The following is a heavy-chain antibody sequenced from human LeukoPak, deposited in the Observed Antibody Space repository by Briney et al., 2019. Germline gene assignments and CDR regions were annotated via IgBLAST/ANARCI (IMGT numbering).Heavy chain of an antibody. CDR1: GGSISSGDYY. J-gene: IGHJ4*02. V-gene: IGHV4-30-4*08. D-gene: IGHD3-3*01. CDR3: ASDDLSSRAAY. Sequence: SQTLSLTCTVSGGSISSGDYYWRWIRQPPGKGLEWIGYIYYSGSTYYNPSLKSRVTISVDTSKNQFSLKLSSVTAADTAVYYCASDDLSSRAAYWGQGTLVTVSS. CDR2: IYYSGST.